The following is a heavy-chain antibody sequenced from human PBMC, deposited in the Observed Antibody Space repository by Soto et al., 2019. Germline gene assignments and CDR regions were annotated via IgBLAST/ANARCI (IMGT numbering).Heavy chain of an antibody. CDR1: EFTFNSYG. J-gene: IGHJ6*02. V-gene: IGHV3-33*01. Sequence: PGGSLRLSCAASEFTFNSYGMHWVRQAPGKGLEWVAVIWCDGSKKYYADSVKGRFTISRDNSDNTLYLQMNSLRVEDTAVYYCARDRITGTTPSLAYYYYGMDVWGQGTTVTVSS. CDR3: ARDRITGTTPSLAYYYYGMDV. CDR2: IWCDGSKK. D-gene: IGHD1-7*01.